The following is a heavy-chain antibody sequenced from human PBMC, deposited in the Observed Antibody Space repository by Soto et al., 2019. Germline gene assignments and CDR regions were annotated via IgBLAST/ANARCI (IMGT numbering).Heavy chain of an antibody. CDR3: ARGVVKRSRGVIWTPGWFDP. CDR2: INHSGST. V-gene: IGHV4-34*01. D-gene: IGHD3-10*01. J-gene: IGHJ5*02. CDR1: GGSFSGYY. Sequence: QVQLQQWGAGLLKPSETLSLTCAVYGGSFSGYYWSWIRQPPGKGLEWIGEINHSGSTNYNPSLKRRVPVAVEPSTNQFSLKRSSVTAADTAVYYCARGVVKRSRGVIWTPGWFDPWGPGNLVTVSS.